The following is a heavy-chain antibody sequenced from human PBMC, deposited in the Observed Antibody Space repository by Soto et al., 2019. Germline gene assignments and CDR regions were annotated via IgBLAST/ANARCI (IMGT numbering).Heavy chain of an antibody. J-gene: IGHJ6*02. CDR1: GYTFSSYG. Sequence: QVQVVQSGAEVKKPGASVKVSCKASGYTFSSYGISWVRQAPGQGLEWMGWISGYNGNTNYAQKLQGRVTMTTDTTTSTAYMELRSGRSDDTAVYYCARDGCSGGSCYFYYGMDVWGQGTTVTVSS. CDR2: ISGYNGNT. D-gene: IGHD2-15*01. V-gene: IGHV1-18*01. CDR3: ARDGCSGGSCYFYYGMDV.